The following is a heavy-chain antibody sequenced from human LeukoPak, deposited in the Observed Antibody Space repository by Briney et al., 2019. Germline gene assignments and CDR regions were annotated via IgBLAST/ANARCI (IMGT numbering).Heavy chain of an antibody. J-gene: IGHJ4*02. D-gene: IGHD6-6*01. Sequence: ASVKVSCKASGYTFTSYGIRWVRQAPGQGLEWMGWISAYNGNTNYAQKLQGRVTMTTDTSTSTAYMELRSLRSDDTAVYYCAGGSPFIAARPLYYWGQGTLVTVSS. CDR1: GYTFTSYG. CDR3: AGGSPFIAARPLYY. V-gene: IGHV1-18*01. CDR2: ISAYNGNT.